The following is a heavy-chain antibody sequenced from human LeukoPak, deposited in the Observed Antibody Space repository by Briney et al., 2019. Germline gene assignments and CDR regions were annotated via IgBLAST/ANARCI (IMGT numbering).Heavy chain of an antibody. V-gene: IGHV4-34*01. CDR1: GGPFSDYY. D-gene: IGHD4-17*01. CDR2: INHSGST. CDR3: ANEIRPNDY. Sequence: PSETLSLTCAVYGGPFSDYYWSWIRQPPGKGLEWIGKINHSGSTNYSPSLKSRVTISIDTSKNQFSLKLNSMTAADTAVYYCANEIRPNDYWGQGTLVTVSS. J-gene: IGHJ4*02.